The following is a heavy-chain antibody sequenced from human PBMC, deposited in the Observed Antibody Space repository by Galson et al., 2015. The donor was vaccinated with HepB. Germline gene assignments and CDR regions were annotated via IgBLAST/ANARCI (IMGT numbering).Heavy chain of an antibody. CDR1: GFIVSSNY. CDR3: ARYSSRWYWTLDY. J-gene: IGHJ4*02. D-gene: IGHD6-13*01. Sequence: SLRLSCAASGFIVSSNYMSWVRQAPGKGLEWVSVIYSGGSTYCADSVKGRFTISRDNSKNTLDLQMNSLRAEDTAVYYCARYSSRWYWTLDYWGQGALVTVSS. V-gene: IGHV3-53*01. CDR2: IYSGGST.